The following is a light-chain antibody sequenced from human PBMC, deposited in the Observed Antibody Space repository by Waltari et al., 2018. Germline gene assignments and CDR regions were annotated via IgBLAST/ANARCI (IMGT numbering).Light chain of an antibody. CDR2: DAS. V-gene: IGKV3-11*01. Sequence: EIVLTQSPAILSFSPGERATRSCRASQSVGTYLAWYQQRPSQSPRLLIYDASYRATGIPGRFSGSGSETDFTLTISSLQPEDFAVYYCQQRRSWPLTFGGGTRVQI. CDR1: QSVGTY. CDR3: QQRRSWPLT. J-gene: IGKJ4*01.